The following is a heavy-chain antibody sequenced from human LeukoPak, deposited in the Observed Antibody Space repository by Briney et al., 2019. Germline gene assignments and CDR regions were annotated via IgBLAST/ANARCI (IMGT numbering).Heavy chain of an antibody. V-gene: IGHV1-8*03. J-gene: IGHJ6*03. CDR2: MNPNSGNT. CDR1: GYTFTSCD. D-gene: IGHD6-19*01. Sequence: ASVKVSCKASGYTFTSCDINWVRQATGQGLEWMGWMNPNSGNTGYAQKFQGRVTITRNTSISTAYMELSSLRSEDTAVYYCARNSVAAHPGDYYYYMDVWGKGTTVTVSS. CDR3: ARNSVAAHPGDYYYYMDV.